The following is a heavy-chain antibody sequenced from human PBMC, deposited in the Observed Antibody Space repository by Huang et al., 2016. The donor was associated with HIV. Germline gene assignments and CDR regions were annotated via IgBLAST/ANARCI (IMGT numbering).Heavy chain of an antibody. J-gene: IGHJ4*02. V-gene: IGHV4-39*01. Sequence: QVQLQESGRGLVKPSETLSLTCTVSGGSFSSSFYYWVWIRQSPGKGLEWIGSMYYGGSTYYNPSLKSRVTISADTANSQFSLKLTSVTAADSAVYYCVRHRPNYDFWSGYYPYFDDWGQGTLVTVSS. CDR2: MYYGGST. CDR1: GGSFSSSFYY. D-gene: IGHD3-3*01. CDR3: VRHRPNYDFWSGYYPYFDD.